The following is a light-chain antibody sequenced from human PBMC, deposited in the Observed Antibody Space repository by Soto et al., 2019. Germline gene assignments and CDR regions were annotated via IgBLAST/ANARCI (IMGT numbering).Light chain of an antibody. CDR1: SSDVGGYNY. J-gene: IGLJ1*01. CDR3: SSYTSSSTPDV. CDR2: DVS. V-gene: IGLV2-14*01. Sequence: QSALTQPASVSGSPGQSITISCTGTSSDVGGYNYVSWYQQHPGKAPKLMIYDVSNRPSGVSNRFSGSKSGNTASLTISGLQAKDEADYYCSSYTSSSTPDVFGTGTKVTVL.